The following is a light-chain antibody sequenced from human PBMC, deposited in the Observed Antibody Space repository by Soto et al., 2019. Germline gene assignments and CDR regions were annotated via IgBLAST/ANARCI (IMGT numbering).Light chain of an antibody. CDR2: DAS. CDR1: ESVSGW. Sequence: DIQMPNSPSTLSASVGDTVTVTCRASESVSGWLAWYQQKPGEAPKLLIYDASALPRGVPSRFSGSGSGTKFTLTIASLQPDDFATYYCQQYETFSGTFGPGTKVDIK. J-gene: IGKJ1*01. CDR3: QQYETFSGT. V-gene: IGKV1-5*01.